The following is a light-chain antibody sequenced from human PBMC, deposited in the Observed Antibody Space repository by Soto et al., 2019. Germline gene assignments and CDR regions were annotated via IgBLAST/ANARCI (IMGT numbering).Light chain of an antibody. CDR2: GAS. CDR1: QSVSSS. J-gene: IGKJ4*01. Sequence: EIVMTQSPATLSVSPGERATLSCRPSQSVSSSLAWYQQKPGQAPRLLIYGASTRATGIPARFSGSGSGTEFTLTISSLQSEDFAVYYCQQYNNWPLTFGGGTKVEIK. CDR3: QQYNNWPLT. V-gene: IGKV3-15*01.